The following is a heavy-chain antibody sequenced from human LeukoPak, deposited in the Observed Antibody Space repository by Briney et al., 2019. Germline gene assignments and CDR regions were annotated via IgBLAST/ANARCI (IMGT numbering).Heavy chain of an antibody. CDR2: ISWNSGSI. J-gene: IGHJ4*02. Sequence: GGSLRLSCAASGFTFDDYAMHWVRQAPGKGLEWVSGISWNSGSIGYADSVKGRFTISRDNAKNSLYLQMNSLRAEDTALYYCAKAYCSSTSCYFDYWGQGTLVTVSS. D-gene: IGHD2-2*01. CDR1: GFTFDDYA. V-gene: IGHV3-9*01. CDR3: AKAYCSSTSCYFDY.